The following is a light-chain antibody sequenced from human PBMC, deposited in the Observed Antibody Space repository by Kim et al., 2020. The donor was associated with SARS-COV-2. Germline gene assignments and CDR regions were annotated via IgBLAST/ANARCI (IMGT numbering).Light chain of an antibody. V-gene: IGLV1-44*01. J-gene: IGLJ2*01. CDR1: TSNSGSNT. CDR2: GNN. CDR3: SAWDDSLNGLL. Sequence: GRRFTISCSGSTSNSGSNTVHWYQQLPGTAPKLIMFGNNQRPSGVPDRFSGSKSGTSASLAISGLQSDDEADYYCSAWDDSLNGLLFGGGTQLTVL.